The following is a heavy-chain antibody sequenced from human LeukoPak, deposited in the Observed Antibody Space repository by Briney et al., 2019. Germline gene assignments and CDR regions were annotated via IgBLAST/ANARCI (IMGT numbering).Heavy chain of an antibody. V-gene: IGHV3-9*01. CDR2: ISWNSGSI. CDR3: ARDTGYSYGYIVY. J-gene: IGHJ4*02. CDR1: GFTFDDYA. D-gene: IGHD5-18*01. Sequence: GGSLRLSCAPSGFTFDDYAMHWVRQAPGKGLEWVSGISWNSGSIGYADSVKGRFTISRDNAKSSLYLQMNSLRAEDTAVYYCARDTGYSYGYIVYWGQGTLVTVSS.